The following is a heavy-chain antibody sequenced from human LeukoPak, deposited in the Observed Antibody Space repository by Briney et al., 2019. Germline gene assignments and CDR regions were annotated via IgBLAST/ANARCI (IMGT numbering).Heavy chain of an antibody. V-gene: IGHV3-33*08. Sequence: TGGSLRLSCAASGFTFSSYGMHWVRQAPGKGLEWVAVIWYDGSNKYYADSVKGRFTISRDNSKNTLYLQMNSLRAEDTAVYYCARDVNPHYYGSGSYYNYWGQGTLVTVSS. D-gene: IGHD3-10*01. CDR2: IWYDGSNK. CDR1: GFTFSSYG. J-gene: IGHJ4*02. CDR3: ARDVNPHYYGSGSYYNY.